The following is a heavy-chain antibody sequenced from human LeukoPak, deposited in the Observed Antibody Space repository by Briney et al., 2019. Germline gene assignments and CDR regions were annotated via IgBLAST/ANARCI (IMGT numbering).Heavy chain of an antibody. D-gene: IGHD6-19*01. CDR2: ISSSSSYI. CDR3: ARDSSGWYHDMDV. V-gene: IGHV3-21*01. Sequence: GGSLRLSCAASGFTFSSYSMNWVRQAPGKGLEWVSAISSSSSYIHYADSVKGRFTISRDNAKNSLYLQMNSLRADDTAVYYCARDSSGWYHDMDVWGQGTTVTVYS. J-gene: IGHJ6*02. CDR1: GFTFSSYS.